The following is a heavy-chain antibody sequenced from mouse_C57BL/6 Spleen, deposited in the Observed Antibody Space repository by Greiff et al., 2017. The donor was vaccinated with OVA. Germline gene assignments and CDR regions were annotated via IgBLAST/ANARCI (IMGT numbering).Heavy chain of an antibody. D-gene: IGHD1-1*01. J-gene: IGHJ3*01. CDR2: IDPENGDT. Sequence: VHVKQSGAELVRPGASVKLSCTASGFNIKDDYMHWVKQRPEQGLEWIGWIDPENGDTEYASKFQGKATITADTSSNTAYLQLSSLTSEDTAVYYCTTEQVTTVAYWGQGTLVTVSA. V-gene: IGHV14-4*01. CDR3: TTEQVTTVAY. CDR1: GFNIKDDY.